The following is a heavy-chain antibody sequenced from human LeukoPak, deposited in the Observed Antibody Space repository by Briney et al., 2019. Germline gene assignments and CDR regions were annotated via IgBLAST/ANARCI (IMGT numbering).Heavy chain of an antibody. J-gene: IGHJ6*03. D-gene: IGHD3-10*01. CDR3: ARDKRPTYYYGSSNPDSAYYYYYMDV. CDR2: ISAYNGNT. V-gene: IGHV1-18*01. Sequence: ASVKVSCKASGYTFTSYGISWVRQAPGQGREWMGWISAYNGNTNYAQKLQGRVTMTTDTSTSTAYMELRSLRSNDTALYYCARDKRPTYYYGSSNPDSAYYYYYMDVWGKGTTVTVSS. CDR1: GYTFTSYG.